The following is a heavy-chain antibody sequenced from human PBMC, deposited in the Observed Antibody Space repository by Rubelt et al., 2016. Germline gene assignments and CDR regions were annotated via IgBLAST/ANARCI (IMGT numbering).Heavy chain of an antibody. CDR3: AIGSSEWLMDAFDI. CDR1: GGSFSGYY. D-gene: IGHD1-26*01. CDR2: INHSGST. V-gene: IGHV4-34*01. Sequence: QVQLQQWGAGLLKPSETLSLTCAVYGGSFSGYYWSWIRQPPGKGLEWIGEINHSGSTNYNPSLKSRVTRSVDTSKNQFSLKRSSVTAADTAVYYCAIGSSEWLMDAFDIWGQGTMVTVSS. J-gene: IGHJ3*02.